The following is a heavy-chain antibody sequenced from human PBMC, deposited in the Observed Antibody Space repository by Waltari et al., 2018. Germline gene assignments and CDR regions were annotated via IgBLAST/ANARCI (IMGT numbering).Heavy chain of an antibody. CDR2: IYTSGST. CDR3: ARGMVDWWLRLRGQDWYFDL. J-gene: IGHJ2*01. V-gene: IGHV4-4*07. D-gene: IGHD5-12*01. CDR1: GGSISSYY. Sequence: QVQLQESGPGLVKPSETLSLTCTVSGGSISSYYWSWIRQPAGKGLEWIGRIYTSGSTNYNPSLKSRVTMSVDTSKNQFSLKLSSVTAADTAVYYCARGMVDWWLRLRGQDWYFDLWGRGTLVTVSS.